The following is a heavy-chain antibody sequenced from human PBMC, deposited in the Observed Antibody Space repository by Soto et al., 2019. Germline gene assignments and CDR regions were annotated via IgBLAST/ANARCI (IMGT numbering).Heavy chain of an antibody. CDR1: GGSISSYY. Sequence: SETLSLTCTVSGGSISSYYWSWIRQPPGKGLEWIGYIYYSGSTNYNPSLKSRVTISVDTSKNQFSLKLSSVTAADTAVYYCARDVGYRSSWYHFDYWGQGTLVTVSS. V-gene: IGHV4-59*01. CDR3: ARDVGYRSSWYHFDY. D-gene: IGHD6-13*01. J-gene: IGHJ4*02. CDR2: IYYSGST.